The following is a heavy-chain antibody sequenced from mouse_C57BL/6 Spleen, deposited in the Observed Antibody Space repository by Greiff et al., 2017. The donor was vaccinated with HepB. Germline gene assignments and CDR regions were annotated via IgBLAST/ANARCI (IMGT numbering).Heavy chain of an antibody. D-gene: IGHD2-10*02. V-gene: IGHV3-6*01. Sequence: EVKLQESGPGLVKPSQSLSLTCSVTGYSITSGYYWNWIRQFPGNKLEWMGYISYDGSNNYNPSLKNRISITRDTSKNQFFLKLNSVTTEDTATYYCARERSIPYAMDYWGQGTSVTVSS. CDR2: ISYDGSN. CDR1: GYSITSGYY. CDR3: ARERSIPYAMDY. J-gene: IGHJ4*01.